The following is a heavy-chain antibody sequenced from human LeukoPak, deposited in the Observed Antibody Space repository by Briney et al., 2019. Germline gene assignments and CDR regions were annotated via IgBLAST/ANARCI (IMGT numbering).Heavy chain of an antibody. J-gene: IGHJ1*01. D-gene: IGHD5-18*01. CDR2: INPNSGGT. V-gene: IGHV1-2*02. Sequence: ASVKVSCKASGYTFTGYYIHWVRQAPGQGLEWMGWINPNSGGTNYAQKFQGRVTMTRDTSISTAYMELSRLKSDDTAVYYCARGSFSADAPLVLDYFHHWGQGTLVTISS. CDR1: GYTFTGYY. CDR3: ARGSFSADAPLVLDYFHH.